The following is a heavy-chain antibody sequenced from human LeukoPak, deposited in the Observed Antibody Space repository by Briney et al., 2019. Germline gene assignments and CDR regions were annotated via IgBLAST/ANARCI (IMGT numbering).Heavy chain of an antibody. D-gene: IGHD2-15*01. CDR3: ARHCSGGNCYFYGMDV. V-gene: IGHV4-39*07. J-gene: IGHJ6*02. CDR1: GGSISSSKYF. Sequence: SETLSLTCDVSGGSISSSKYFWGWIRHPPGKGLEWIGSIYYSGSTYYNPSLESRVTISVDTSKNQFSLKLSSVTAADTAVYYCARHCSGGNCYFYGMDVWGQGTTVTVSS. CDR2: IYYSGST.